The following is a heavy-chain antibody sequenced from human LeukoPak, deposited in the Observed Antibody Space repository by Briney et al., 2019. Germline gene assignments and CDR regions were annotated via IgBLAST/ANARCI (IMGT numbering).Heavy chain of an antibody. V-gene: IGHV4-34*01. CDR2: INHSGST. CDR1: GGSFSGYY. J-gene: IGHJ4*02. D-gene: IGHD3-10*02. CDR3: ARAGPVFDY. Sequence: PSETLSLTCAVYGGSFSGYYWSWIRQPPGKGLEWIGEINHSGSTNYNPSLKSRVTISVDTSKNQFSLKLSSVTAADTAVYYCARAGPVFDYWGQGTLATVSS.